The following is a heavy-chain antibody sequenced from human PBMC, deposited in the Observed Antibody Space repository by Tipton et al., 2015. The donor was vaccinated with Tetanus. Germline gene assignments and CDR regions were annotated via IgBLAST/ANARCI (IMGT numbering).Heavy chain of an antibody. CDR2: ISNSGST. CDR1: GGSISSDGAY. V-gene: IGHV4-31*03. CDR3: ARDRGVRGGYYYYHGMDV. Sequence: TLSLTCTVSGGSISSDGAYWSWIRQHPGEGLEWIGYISNSGSTYYNPSLKSRVTISVDTSQKQISLKVNSVTAADTAAYYCARDRGVRGGYYYYHGMDVWGQGTTVTVSS. J-gene: IGHJ6*02. D-gene: IGHD3-10*01.